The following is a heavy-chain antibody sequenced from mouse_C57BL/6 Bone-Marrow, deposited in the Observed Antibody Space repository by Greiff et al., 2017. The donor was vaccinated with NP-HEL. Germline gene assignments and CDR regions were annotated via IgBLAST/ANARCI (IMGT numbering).Heavy chain of an antibody. D-gene: IGHD1-1*02. V-gene: IGHV1-69*01. CDR1: GYTFTSYW. J-gene: IGHJ4*01. Sequence: QVQLQQPGAELVMPGASVKLSCKASGYTFTSYWMHWVKQRPGQGLEWIGEIDPSDSYTNYNQKFKGKSTLTVDKSSSTAYMQLSSLTSEDSAVYYCARRWCGPPYYAMDYWGQGTSVTVSS. CDR2: IDPSDSYT. CDR3: ARRWCGPPYYAMDY.